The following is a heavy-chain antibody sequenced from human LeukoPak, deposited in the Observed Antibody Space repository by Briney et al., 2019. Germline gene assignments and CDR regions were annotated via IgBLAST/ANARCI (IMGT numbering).Heavy chain of an antibody. V-gene: IGHV4-38-2*02. CDR3: AKSRTVWSDYYYYMDV. J-gene: IGHJ6*03. CDR1: GYSISSGYY. CDR2: IYHSGST. D-gene: IGHD3-3*01. Sequence: PSETLSLTCTVSGYSISSGYYWGWIRPPPGKGLEWIGSIYHSGSTYYNPSLKSRVTISVDTSKNQSSLKLSSVTAADTAVYYCAKSRTVWSDYYYYMDVWGKGTTVTVSS.